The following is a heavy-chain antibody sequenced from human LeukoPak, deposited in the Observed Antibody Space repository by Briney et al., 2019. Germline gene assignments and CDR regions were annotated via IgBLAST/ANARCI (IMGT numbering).Heavy chain of an antibody. CDR2: IYTSGST. CDR1: GGSISSGSYY. D-gene: IGHD2-15*01. CDR3: ARAMDIVVVVAATPPAFDI. Sequence: SQTLSLTCTVSGGSISSGSYYWSWIRQPAGKGLEWIGRIYTSGSTNYNPSLKSRVTISVDTSKNQFSLKLSSVTAADTAVYYCARAMDIVVVVAATPPAFDIWGQGTMVTVSS. J-gene: IGHJ3*02. V-gene: IGHV4-61*02.